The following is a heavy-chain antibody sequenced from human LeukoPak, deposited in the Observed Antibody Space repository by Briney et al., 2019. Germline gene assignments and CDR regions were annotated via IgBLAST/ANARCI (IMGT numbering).Heavy chain of an antibody. Sequence: SETLSLTCAVYGGSFSGYYWSWIRQPPGKGLEWIGEINHSGNTNYNPSLKSRVTISVDTSKNQFSLKLSSVTAADTAVYYCARDGGLDTAMVSFDYWGQGTLVTVSS. CDR2: INHSGNT. J-gene: IGHJ4*02. CDR3: ARDGGLDTAMVSFDY. D-gene: IGHD5-18*01. V-gene: IGHV4-34*01. CDR1: GGSFSGYY.